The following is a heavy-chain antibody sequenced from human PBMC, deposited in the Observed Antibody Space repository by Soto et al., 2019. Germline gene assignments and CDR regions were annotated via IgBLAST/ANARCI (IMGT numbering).Heavy chain of an antibody. V-gene: IGHV2-5*02. CDR2: IYWDDDK. CDR3: AHCRYYYDTSGSPTFAY. J-gene: IGHJ4*02. Sequence: QITLKESGPTLVKPTQTLTLTCTFSGFSLSTSGVGVGWIRQPPGKALEWLALIYWDDDKRYSPSLKSRLTITKHTSKNQVVLTMTNMDPVDTATYFCAHCRYYYDTSGSPTFAYWGQGTLVTVSS. CDR1: GFSLSTSGVG. D-gene: IGHD3-22*01.